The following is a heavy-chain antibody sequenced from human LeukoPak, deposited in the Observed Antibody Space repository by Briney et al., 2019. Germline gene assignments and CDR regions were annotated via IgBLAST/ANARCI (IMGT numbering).Heavy chain of an antibody. CDR3: ARPREQWLGNDAFDI. CDR2: IYYSGST. CDR1: GGSMNNYY. V-gene: IGHV4-59*08. J-gene: IGHJ3*02. D-gene: IGHD6-19*01. Sequence: SEILSLTCTVSGGSMNNYYWTWIRQPPGKGLEWIGYIYYSGSTNYNPPLKSRVTISVDTSKNQFSLKLSSVTAADSAVYYCARPREQWLGNDAFDIWGQGTMVTVSS.